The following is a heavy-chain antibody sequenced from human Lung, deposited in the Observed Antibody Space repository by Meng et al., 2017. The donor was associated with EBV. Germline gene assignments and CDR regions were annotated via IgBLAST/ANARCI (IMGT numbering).Heavy chain of an antibody. Sequence: VGRPESGPGLVTPSETLSLTCSVSGGSVSSGGYYWSWIRQPPGKGLEWIGYIDDSGSTNNNPSLKSRVTISVDTSKNHFSLSLSSVTAADTAVYYCARDPAWTAAGSFDYWGQGTLVTVSS. CDR2: IDDSGST. D-gene: IGHD6-13*01. CDR3: ARDPAWTAAGSFDY. V-gene: IGHV4-61*03. J-gene: IGHJ4*02. CDR1: GGSVSSGGYY.